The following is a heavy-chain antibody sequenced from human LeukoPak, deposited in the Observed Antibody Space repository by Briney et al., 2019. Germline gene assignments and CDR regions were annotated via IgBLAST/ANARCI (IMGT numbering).Heavy chain of an antibody. Sequence: ASVKVSCKASGYTFTGYYMHWVRQAPGQGLEWMGWISPNSGGTNYAQKFQGRVTMTRDTSISTAYMELSRLRSDDAAVYYCARVYHDSSGYYYWGQGTLVTVSS. CDR3: ARVYHDSSGYYY. J-gene: IGHJ4*02. CDR2: ISPNSGGT. D-gene: IGHD3-22*01. CDR1: GYTFTGYY. V-gene: IGHV1-2*02.